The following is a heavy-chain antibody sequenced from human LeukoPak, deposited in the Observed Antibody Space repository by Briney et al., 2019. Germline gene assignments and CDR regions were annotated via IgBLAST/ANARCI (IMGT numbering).Heavy chain of an antibody. V-gene: IGHV3-33*01. J-gene: IGHJ6*02. Sequence: GGSLRLSCAASGFTFSSYGMHWVRKAPGKGLEWVAVIWYDGSNKYYADSVKGRFTISRDNSKITLYLQMNSLRAEDTAVYYCASDLGYCTSTSCYLHGMDVWGQGTTVTVSS. CDR1: GFTFSSYG. D-gene: IGHD2-2*01. CDR3: ASDLGYCTSTSCYLHGMDV. CDR2: IWYDGSNK.